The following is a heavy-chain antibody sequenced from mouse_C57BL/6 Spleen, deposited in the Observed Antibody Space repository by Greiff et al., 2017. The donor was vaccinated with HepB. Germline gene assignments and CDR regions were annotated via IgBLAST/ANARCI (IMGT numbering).Heavy chain of an antibody. D-gene: IGHD3-2*02. CDR3: TRRAQATRDFDY. Sequence: QVQLQQSGAELVRPGASVTLSCKASGYTFTDYEMHWVKQTPVHGLEWIGAIDPETGGTAYNQKFKGKAILTADKSSSTAYMELRSLTSEDSAVYYCTRRAQATRDFDYWGQGTTLTVSS. CDR2: IDPETGGT. CDR1: GYTFTDYE. V-gene: IGHV1-15*01. J-gene: IGHJ2*01.